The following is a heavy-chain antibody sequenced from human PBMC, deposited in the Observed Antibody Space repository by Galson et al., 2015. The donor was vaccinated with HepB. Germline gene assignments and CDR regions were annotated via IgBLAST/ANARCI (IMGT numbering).Heavy chain of an antibody. J-gene: IGHJ6*02. CDR3: ARMDSGGSPITPKSYYYYGMDV. CDR1: GYSFTSYW. D-gene: IGHD2-15*01. Sequence: QSGAEVKKPGESLKISCKGSGYSFTSYWIGWVRQMPGKGLEWMGIIYPGDSDTRYSPSFQGQVTISADKSISTAYLQWSSLKASDTAMYYCARMDSGGSPITPKSYYYYGMDVWGQGTTVTVSS. V-gene: IGHV5-51*01. CDR2: IYPGDSDT.